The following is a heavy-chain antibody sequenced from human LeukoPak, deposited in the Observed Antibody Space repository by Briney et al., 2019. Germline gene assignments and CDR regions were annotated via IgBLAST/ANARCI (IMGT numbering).Heavy chain of an antibody. CDR2: VSTDGTST. Sequence: PGGSLRLSCAASGFTFSSYSMNWVRQAPGKGLVWVAHVSTDGTSTSSVDSVKGRFTISRDNPKNTLYLQMNSLRAEDTAVYYCARDSPNYSKGAIDIWGQGTMVTVSS. J-gene: IGHJ3*02. CDR3: ARDSPNYSKGAIDI. V-gene: IGHV3-74*01. CDR1: GFTFSSYS. D-gene: IGHD1-7*01.